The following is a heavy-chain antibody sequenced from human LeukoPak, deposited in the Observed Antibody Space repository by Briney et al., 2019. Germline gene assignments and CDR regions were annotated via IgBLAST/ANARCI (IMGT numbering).Heavy chain of an antibody. J-gene: IGHJ4*02. Sequence: GFLRLSCAASGFTFSSYGMHWVRQAPGKGLEWVAVISYDGSNKYYADSVKGRFTISRDNSKNTLYLQMNSLRAEDTAAYYCAKGRLGGSSSWDAFDYWGQGTLVTVSS. CDR2: ISYDGSNK. D-gene: IGHD6-13*01. V-gene: IGHV3-30*18. CDR3: AKGRLGGSSSWDAFDY. CDR1: GFTFSSYG.